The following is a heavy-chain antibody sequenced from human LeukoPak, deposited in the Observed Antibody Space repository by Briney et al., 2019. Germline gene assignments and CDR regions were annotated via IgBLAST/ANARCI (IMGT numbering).Heavy chain of an antibody. CDR2: IDYSGRT. V-gene: IGHV4-39*07. CDR1: GDSSSSTIYY. J-gene: IGHJ2*01. D-gene: IGHD3-3*01. CDR3: ARDLTSPIIPFPGGYFDL. Sequence: SETLSLTCTVSGDSSSSTIYYWGWIRQSPGKGLEWIGSIDYSGRTYYNPSLKSRATISLDTSNNQFSLKLTSVTAADTAVYYCARDLTSPIIPFPGGYFDLWGRGTLVTVSS.